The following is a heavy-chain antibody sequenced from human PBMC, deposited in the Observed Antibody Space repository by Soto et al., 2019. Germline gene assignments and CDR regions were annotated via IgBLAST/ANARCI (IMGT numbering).Heavy chain of an antibody. J-gene: IGHJ3*02. Sequence: GGSLRLSCAASGFTFSSYWMHWVRQAPGKGLVWVSHINSDGSSTSYADSVKGRFTISRDNAKNTLYLQMNSLRAEDTAVYYCARDYDILTGYHGAFDIWGQGTMVTVSS. CDR3: ARDYDILTGYHGAFDI. D-gene: IGHD3-9*01. CDR2: INSDGSST. V-gene: IGHV3-74*01. CDR1: GFTFSSYW.